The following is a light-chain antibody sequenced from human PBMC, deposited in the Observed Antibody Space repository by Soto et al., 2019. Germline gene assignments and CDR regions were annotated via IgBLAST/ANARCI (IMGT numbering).Light chain of an antibody. V-gene: IGKV3-20*01. CDR2: DVS. CDR3: QQYGISPT. J-gene: IGKJ1*01. CDR1: QSVSSNY. Sequence: DIVLTQSPGTLSLSPGERAILSCRSSQSVSSNYLAWYQQKPDQAPRLVIYDVSGRATGIPDRFSGSGSGTDFTLTISRLEPEDSAVYYCQQYGISPTFGQGTKVEIK.